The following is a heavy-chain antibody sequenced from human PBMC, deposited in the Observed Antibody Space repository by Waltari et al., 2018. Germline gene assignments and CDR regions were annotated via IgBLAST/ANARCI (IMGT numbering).Heavy chain of an antibody. CDR1: GFNFSDYG. D-gene: IGHD1-20*01. CDR2: VSFDETTK. CDR3: ASVTGTGY. Sequence: QVQLLESGGGVIQPGGYLRLSCAGSGFNFSDYGMHWVRQAPGKGLEWLAVVSFDETTKYYADSVKGRFTISRDNSRNTVFLDMNSLRLEDTATYYCASVTGTGYWGQGTLVTVSS. V-gene: IGHV3-30*03. J-gene: IGHJ4*02.